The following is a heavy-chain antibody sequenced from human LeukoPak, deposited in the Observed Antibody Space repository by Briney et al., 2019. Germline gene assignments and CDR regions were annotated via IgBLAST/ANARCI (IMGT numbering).Heavy chain of an antibody. V-gene: IGHV1-69*13. Sequence: ASVKVSCKASGGTFSSYAISWARQAPGQGLEWMGGIIPIFGTANYAQKFQGRVTITADESTSTAYMELSSLRSEDTAVYYCARARDWAGYSYGFYYWGQGTLVTVSS. D-gene: IGHD5-18*01. J-gene: IGHJ4*02. CDR3: ARARDWAGYSYGFYY. CDR2: IIPIFGTA. CDR1: GGTFSSYA.